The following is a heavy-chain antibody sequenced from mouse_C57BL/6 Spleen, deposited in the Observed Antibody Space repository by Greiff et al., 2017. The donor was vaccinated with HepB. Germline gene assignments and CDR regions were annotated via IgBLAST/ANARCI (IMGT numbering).Heavy chain of an antibody. J-gene: IGHJ2*01. D-gene: IGHD5-1-1*01. CDR1: GYTFTSYW. Sequence: QVQLQQPGAELVKPGASVKMSCKASGYTFTSYWITWVKQRPGQGLEWIGDIYPGSGSTNYNEKFKSKATLTVDTSSSTAYMQLSSLTSEDSAVYCCASCRRRYPYYFDYWGQGAPLTVSP. V-gene: IGHV1-55*01. CDR3: ASCRRRYPYYFDY. CDR2: IYPGSGST.